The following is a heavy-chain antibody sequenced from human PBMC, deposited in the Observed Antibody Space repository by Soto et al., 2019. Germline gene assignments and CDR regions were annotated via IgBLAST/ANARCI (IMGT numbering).Heavy chain of an antibody. V-gene: IGHV1-69*04. CDR1: GGTFSSYT. CDR2: IIPILGIA. Sequence: GASVKVSCKASGGTFSSYTISWVRQAPGQGLEWMGRIIPILGIANYAQKFQGRVTITADKSTSTAYMELSSLRSEDTAVYYCARDRAWGNLHHGPYFDYWGQGTLVTVSS. J-gene: IGHJ4*02. CDR3: ARDRAWGNLHHGPYFDY. D-gene: IGHD1-26*01.